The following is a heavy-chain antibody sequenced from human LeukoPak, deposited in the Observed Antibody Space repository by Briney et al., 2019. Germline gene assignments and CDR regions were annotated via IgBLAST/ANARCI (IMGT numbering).Heavy chain of an antibody. J-gene: IGHJ3*02. CDR2: INPNSGGT. D-gene: IGHD3-10*01. CDR1: GYTFTGYY. CDR3: ARSAGWSYSSGSLDAFDI. Sequence: ASVKVSCKASGYTFTGYYMHWVRQAPGQGLEWMGWINPNSGGTNYAQKFQGRVTMTRDTSISTAYMELSRLRSDDTAVYYCARSAGWSYSSGSLDAFDIWGQGTMVSVSS. V-gene: IGHV1-2*02.